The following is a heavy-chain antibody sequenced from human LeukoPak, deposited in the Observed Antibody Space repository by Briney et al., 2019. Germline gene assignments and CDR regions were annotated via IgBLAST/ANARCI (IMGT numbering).Heavy chain of an antibody. D-gene: IGHD2-15*01. CDR3: AREYCSGGSCGMDV. V-gene: IGHV4-30-2*01. Sequence: SQTLSLTCAVSGGPISSGGYSWSWIRQPPGKGLEWIGYIYHSGSTYYNPSLKSRVTISVDRSKNQFSLKLSSVTAADTAVYYCAREYCSGGSCGMDVWGQGTTVTVSS. CDR2: IYHSGST. J-gene: IGHJ6*02. CDR1: GGPISSGGYS.